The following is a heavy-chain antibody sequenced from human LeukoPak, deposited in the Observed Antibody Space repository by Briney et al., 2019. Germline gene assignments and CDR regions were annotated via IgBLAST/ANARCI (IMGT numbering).Heavy chain of an antibody. CDR3: ARGGSGWSPFDY. V-gene: IGHV3-74*01. CDR2: IKSDGSSP. Sequence: GGSLRLSCAASGFTFTSYWMNWVRQAPGKGLVWVSRIKSDGSSPSYADSVKGRFTISRDNAKNTLYLQMNSLRAEDTAVYYCARGGSGWSPFDYWGQGTLITVSS. J-gene: IGHJ4*02. D-gene: IGHD6-19*01. CDR1: GFTFTSYW.